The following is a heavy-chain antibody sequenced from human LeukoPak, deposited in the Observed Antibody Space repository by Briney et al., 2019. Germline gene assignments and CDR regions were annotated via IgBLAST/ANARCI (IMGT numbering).Heavy chain of an antibody. J-gene: IGHJ6*02. CDR1: GFTFSSYS. V-gene: IGHV3-21*01. D-gene: IGHD3-9*01. CDR2: ISSSSSYI. CDR3: ARDYDILTGPSMNYYYYYGMDV. Sequence: GGSLRLSCAASGFTFSSYSMNWVRQAPGKGLEWVSSISSSSSYIYYADSVKGRFTISRDNAKNSLYLQMNSLRAEDTAVYYCARDYDILTGPSMNYYYYYGMDVWGQGTTVTVSS.